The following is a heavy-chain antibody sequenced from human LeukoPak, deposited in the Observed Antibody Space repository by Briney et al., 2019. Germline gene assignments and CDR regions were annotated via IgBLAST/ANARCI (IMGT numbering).Heavy chain of an antibody. CDR3: ARDSSAFYWSEYFQH. Sequence: GASVKVSCKTSNYTCSNYGITWVRQAPGQGLEWMGWIGAYSGNSEFAQKFQGRVTMTTDASSGTAYMELTNLTPDDTAVYFFARDSSAFYWSEYFQHWGQGTLVTVSS. J-gene: IGHJ1*01. D-gene: IGHD2/OR15-2a*01. CDR1: NYTCSNYG. CDR2: IGAYSGNS. V-gene: IGHV1-18*01.